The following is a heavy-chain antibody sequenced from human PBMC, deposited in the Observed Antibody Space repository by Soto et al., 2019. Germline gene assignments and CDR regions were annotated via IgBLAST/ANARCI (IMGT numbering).Heavy chain of an antibody. CDR3: ASSPVTGIYYAMDV. D-gene: IGHD6-19*01. CDR2: IYYTGST. CDR1: GGSISSGGYY. V-gene: IGHV4-31*03. Sequence: SETLSLTCTVSGGSISSGGYYWSWIRQHPGKGLEWIGDIYYTGSTHYDPSLKSRITISLDTSKNQISLKLSSVTAADTAAYYCASSPVTGIYYAMDVWGQGTTVTVSS. J-gene: IGHJ6*02.